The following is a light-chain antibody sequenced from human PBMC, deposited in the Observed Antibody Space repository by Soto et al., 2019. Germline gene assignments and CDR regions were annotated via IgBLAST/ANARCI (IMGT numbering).Light chain of an antibody. CDR2: EVS. Sequence: QSALTQPASVSGSPGQSITISCTGTSSDVGAYNYVSWYQQHPGKAPKLMMSEVSNRPSGVSNRFSGSESGNTASLTISGLQAEDEADYYCSSYTFSSPLYVFGTGTKLTVL. V-gene: IGLV2-14*01. CDR1: SSDVGAYNY. CDR3: SSYTFSSPLYV. J-gene: IGLJ1*01.